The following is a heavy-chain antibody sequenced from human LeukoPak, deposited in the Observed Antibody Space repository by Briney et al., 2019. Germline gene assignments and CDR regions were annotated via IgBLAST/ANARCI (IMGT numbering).Heavy chain of an antibody. CDR1: GFTFSSYA. D-gene: IGHD3-22*01. CDR3: ARDGAITMIVVDWGYFDY. J-gene: IGHJ4*02. V-gene: IGHV3-30*04. Sequence: GGSLRLSCAASGFTFSSYAMHWVRQAPGKGLEWVAVISYDGSNKYYADSVKGRFTISRDNSKNTLYLQMNSLRAEDTAVYYCARDGAITMIVVDWGYFDYWGQGTLVTVSS. CDR2: ISYDGSNK.